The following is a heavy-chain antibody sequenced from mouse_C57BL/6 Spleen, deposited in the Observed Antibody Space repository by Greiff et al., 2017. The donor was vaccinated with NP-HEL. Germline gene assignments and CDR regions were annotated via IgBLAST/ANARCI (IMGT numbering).Heavy chain of an antibody. Sequence: EVQRVESGGGLVKPGGSLKLSCAASGFTFSDYGMHWVRQAPEKGLEWVAYISSGSSTIYYADTVKGRFTISRDNAKNTLFLQMTRLRSEDTAMYYCARHLPDAMDYWGQGTSVTVSS. CDR3: ARHLPDAMDY. J-gene: IGHJ4*01. D-gene: IGHD2-1*01. CDR2: ISSGSSTI. V-gene: IGHV5-17*01. CDR1: GFTFSDYG.